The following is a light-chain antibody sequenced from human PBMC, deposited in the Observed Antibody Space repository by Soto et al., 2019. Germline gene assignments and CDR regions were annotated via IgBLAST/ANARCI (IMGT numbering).Light chain of an antibody. V-gene: IGKV1-5*01. CDR3: QEDYTYQWN. J-gene: IGKJ1*01. CDR2: DAS. CDR1: QSISSW. Sequence: DIQMTQSPSTLSASVGDRVTITCRASQSISSWLAWYQQKPGKAPKLLIYDASTLESGVPSRFSGSGSGTEFTLTISSLQPDDFATYYGQEDYTYQWNLGQGTKVEIK.